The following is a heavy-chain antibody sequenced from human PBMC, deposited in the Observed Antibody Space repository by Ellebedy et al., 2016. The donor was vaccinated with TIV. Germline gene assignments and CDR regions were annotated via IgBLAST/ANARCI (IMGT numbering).Heavy chain of an antibody. V-gene: IGHV4-39*01. CDR2: IYYSGST. Sequence: SETLSLTCTVSGGSISSSSYYWGWIRQPPGKGLEWIGSIYYSGSTYYNPSLKSRVTISVDTSKNQFSLKLSSVTAADTAVYYCARPYSLIVGWFDPWGQGTLVTVSS. CDR1: GGSISSSSYY. D-gene: IGHD5-18*01. CDR3: ARPYSLIVGWFDP. J-gene: IGHJ5*02.